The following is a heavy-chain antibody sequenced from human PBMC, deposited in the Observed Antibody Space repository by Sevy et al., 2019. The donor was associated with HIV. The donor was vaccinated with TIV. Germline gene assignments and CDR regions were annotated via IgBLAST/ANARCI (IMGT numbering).Heavy chain of an antibody. V-gene: IGHV3-23*01. CDR3: AKAYTLGSGFYYFYVDV. Sequence: GGSLRLSCAASGFTSNNYAMSWVRQAPGKGLEWVSTISGGDVYTCYSDSVKGRFTISRDNSKNTLYLQLNSLRAEDTAIHYCAKAYTLGSGFYYFYVDVWGKGTTVTVSS. D-gene: IGHD5-12*01. CDR2: ISGGDVYT. CDR1: GFTSNNYA. J-gene: IGHJ6*03.